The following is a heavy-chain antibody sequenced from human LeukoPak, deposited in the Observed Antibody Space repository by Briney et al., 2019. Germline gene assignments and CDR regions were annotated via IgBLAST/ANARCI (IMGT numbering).Heavy chain of an antibody. V-gene: IGHV4-61*02. D-gene: IGHD2-15*01. Sequence: PSETLSLTCTVSGGSISSGSYYWSWIRQPAGKGLEWIGRIHTSGSTNYNPSLKSRVTISVDTSKNQVSLKLSSVTAADTAVYYCARGSGGYPHWFAPWGQGTLVIVAS. CDR1: GGSISSGSYY. J-gene: IGHJ5*02. CDR2: IHTSGST. CDR3: ARGSGGYPHWFAP.